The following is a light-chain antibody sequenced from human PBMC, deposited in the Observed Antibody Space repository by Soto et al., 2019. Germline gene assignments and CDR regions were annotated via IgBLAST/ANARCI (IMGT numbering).Light chain of an antibody. V-gene: IGLV7-46*01. Sequence: QAVVTQESSLTVSPGGTVTLTCDSSIDTVTTSHWPYWFQQKPGQAPKTLIYDTSNRHSWTPARFSGSILGGKVALILSGAQPEDEAEYYCLLSYTCAPAVFGGGTQLTVL. CDR2: DTS. CDR1: IDTVTTSHW. J-gene: IGLJ7*01. CDR3: LLSYTCAPAV.